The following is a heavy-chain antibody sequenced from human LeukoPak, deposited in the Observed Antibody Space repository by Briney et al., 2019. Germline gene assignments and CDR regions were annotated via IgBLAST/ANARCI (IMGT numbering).Heavy chain of an antibody. V-gene: IGHV3-48*04. CDR2: ISSSGDAT. CDR3: ARALYTFGPNNWFDP. CDR1: GFTFSDYI. Sequence: GGSLRLSCAASGFTFSDYIMNWVRQAPGKGLEWVSYISSSGDATYYADSVKGRFTISRDNAKRSLYLQMNSLRAEDTAVYYCARALYTFGPNNWFDPWGQGTLVTVSS. D-gene: IGHD3-16*01. J-gene: IGHJ5*02.